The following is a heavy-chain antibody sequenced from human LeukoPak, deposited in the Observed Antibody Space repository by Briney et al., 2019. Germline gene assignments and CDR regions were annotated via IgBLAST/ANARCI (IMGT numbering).Heavy chain of an antibody. CDR1: GFTFRSYG. CDR2: ISGSSGST. CDR3: AKEPDTAPRDNWFDP. J-gene: IGHJ5*02. V-gene: IGHV3-23*01. D-gene: IGHD5-18*01. Sequence: GGSLRLSCAASGFTFRSYGMSWVRQAPGKGLEWVSSISGSSGSTYYADSVKGRFTISRDNSKNTLYLQMNSLRAEDAAVYYCAKEPDTAPRDNWFDPWGQGTLVTVSS.